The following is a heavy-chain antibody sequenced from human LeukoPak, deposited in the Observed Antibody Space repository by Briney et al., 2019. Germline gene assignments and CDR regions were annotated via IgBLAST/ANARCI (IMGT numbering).Heavy chain of an antibody. D-gene: IGHD1-26*01. J-gene: IGHJ4*02. CDR1: GFTFSSYW. CDR2: INSDGSVT. Sequence: GGSLRLSCAASGFTFSSYWMDWGRQAPGKGLLWVSRINSDGSVTTYADSVKGRFTISRDNAKNTLYLQMNSLRAEDTAVYYCTRATGSYYGLGYWGQGTLVTVSS. V-gene: IGHV3-74*01. CDR3: TRATGSYYGLGY.